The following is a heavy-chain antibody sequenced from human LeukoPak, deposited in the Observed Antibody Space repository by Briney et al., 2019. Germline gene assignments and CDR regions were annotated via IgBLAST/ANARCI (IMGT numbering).Heavy chain of an antibody. Sequence: ASVKVSCKASGYTFTSYDINWVRQATGQGLEWMVWMNPNSGNTGYAQKFQGRVTITRNTSISTAYMELSSLRSEDTAVYYCARASIGYSGYDYNWFDPWGQGTLVTVSS. V-gene: IGHV1-8*02. D-gene: IGHD5-12*01. CDR3: ARASIGYSGYDYNWFDP. J-gene: IGHJ5*02. CDR1: GYTFTSYD. CDR2: MNPNSGNT.